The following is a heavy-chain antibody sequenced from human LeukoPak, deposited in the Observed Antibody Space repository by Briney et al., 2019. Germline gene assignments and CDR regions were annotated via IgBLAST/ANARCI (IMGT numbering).Heavy chain of an antibody. CDR3: ARVGTDSASDYSFGGGGWFDP. D-gene: IGHD4-17*01. V-gene: IGHV3-30*03. CDR1: GFTFTDTG. CDR2: ISYDGSNQ. Sequence: GRSLRLSCAASGFTFTDTGMHWVRQAPGKGLEWVAVISYDGSNQYYLDSVKGRFTISRDNSKNTLYLQMHSLRPEDTAVYYCARVGTDSASDYSFGGGGWFDPWGQGTLASVSS. J-gene: IGHJ5*02.